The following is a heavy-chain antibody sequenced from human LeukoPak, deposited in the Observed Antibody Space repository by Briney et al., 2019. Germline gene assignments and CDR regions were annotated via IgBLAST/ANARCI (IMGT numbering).Heavy chain of an antibody. CDR1: GGSISGYY. V-gene: IGHV4-59*08. J-gene: IGHJ4*02. CDR3: ARLGSLSWYYYDSSGSTHLDY. Sequence: ASETLSLTCTVSGGSISGYYWSWIRQPPGRGLEWIGNIYYSGGNKYNPSLKSRVTISVDTSRNQFSLKLSSVTAADTAVYYCARLGSLSWYYYDSSGSTHLDYWGQGTLVTVSS. CDR2: IYYSGGN. D-gene: IGHD3-22*01.